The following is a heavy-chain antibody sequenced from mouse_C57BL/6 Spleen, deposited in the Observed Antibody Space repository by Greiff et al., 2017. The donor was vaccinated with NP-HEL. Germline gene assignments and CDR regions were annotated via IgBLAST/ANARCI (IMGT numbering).Heavy chain of an antibody. CDR2: ISDGGSYT. CDR3: ARAGYGNYWYFDV. Sequence: EVQLVESGGGLVKPGGSLKLSCAASGFTFSSYAMSWVRQTPEKRLEWVATISDGGSYTYYPDNVKGRFTISRDNAKNNLYLQMSHLKSEDTAMYYCARAGYGNYWYFDVWGTGTTVTVSS. J-gene: IGHJ1*03. D-gene: IGHD2-1*01. V-gene: IGHV5-4*01. CDR1: GFTFSSYA.